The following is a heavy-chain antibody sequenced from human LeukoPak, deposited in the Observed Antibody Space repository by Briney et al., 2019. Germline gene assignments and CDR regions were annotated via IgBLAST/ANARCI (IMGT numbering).Heavy chain of an antibody. CDR1: GFTFSNYA. CDR3: AKGSYYDSSGSFYFDY. CDR2: ISANGGGT. V-gene: IGHV3-23*01. Sequence: GGSLRLSCAASGFTFSNYAINWVRQAPGKGLEWVSSISANGGGTYYADSVKGRFTISRDNSKNTLYVQVNSLGTEDTAAYYCAKGSYYDSSGSFYFDYWGQGTLVTVSS. D-gene: IGHD3-22*01. J-gene: IGHJ4*02.